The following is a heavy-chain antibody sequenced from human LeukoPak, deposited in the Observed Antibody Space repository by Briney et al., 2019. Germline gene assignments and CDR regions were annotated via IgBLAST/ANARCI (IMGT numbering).Heavy chain of an antibody. CDR1: GGTFSSYA. V-gene: IGHV1-69*13. Sequence: SVKVSCKASGGTFSSYAISWVRQAPGQGLEWMGGIIPIFGTANYAQKFQGRVTITADESTSTAYMELSSLRSEDMAVYYCAVGYYDSSGSGDYWGQGTLVTVSS. CDR2: IIPIFGTA. D-gene: IGHD3-22*01. CDR3: AVGYYDSSGSGDY. J-gene: IGHJ4*02.